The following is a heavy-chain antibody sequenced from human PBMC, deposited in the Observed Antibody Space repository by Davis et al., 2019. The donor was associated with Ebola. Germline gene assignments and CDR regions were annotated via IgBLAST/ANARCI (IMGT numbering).Heavy chain of an antibody. D-gene: IGHD2-2*01. CDR1: GGSISSYY. CDR2: IYTSGST. V-gene: IGHV4-4*07. CDR3: ARQGPPRYCSSTRCFPYYYYMDV. J-gene: IGHJ6*03. Sequence: SETLSLTCTVSGGSISSYYWSWIRQPAGKGLEWIGRIYTSGSTNYNPSLKSRVTMSVDTSKNQFSPKLSSVTAADTAVYYCARQGPPRYCSSTRCFPYYYYMDVWGKGTTVTVSS.